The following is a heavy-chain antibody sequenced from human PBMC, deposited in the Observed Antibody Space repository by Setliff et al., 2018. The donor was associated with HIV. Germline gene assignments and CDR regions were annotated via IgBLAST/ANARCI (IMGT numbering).Heavy chain of an antibody. D-gene: IGHD1-26*01. V-gene: IGHV4-34*01. CDR3: ARGFSRQYLFSGYMDV. CDR2: INYDGTT. J-gene: IGHJ6*03. CDR1: GGSFSGYY. Sequence: SETLSLTCAVYGGSFSGYYWTWIRQAPGKGLEWIGEINYDGTTNFNPSLKSRVSISVDTSKSQFSLRLRSVTAADTAVYYCARGFSRQYLFSGYMDVWGKGTTVTVSS.